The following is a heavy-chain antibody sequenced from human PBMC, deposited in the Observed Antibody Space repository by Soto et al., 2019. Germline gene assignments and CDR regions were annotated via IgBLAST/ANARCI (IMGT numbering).Heavy chain of an antibody. V-gene: IGHV4-59*12. Sequence: SETLSLTCTVSGGSISSYYWSWIRQPPGKGLEWIGYIYYSGSTNYNPSLKSRVTISVDTSKNQFSLKLSSVTAADTAVYYCARDQLEANWFDPWGQGTLVTVSS. D-gene: IGHD1-1*01. J-gene: IGHJ5*02. CDR3: ARDQLEANWFDP. CDR1: GGSISSYY. CDR2: IYYSGST.